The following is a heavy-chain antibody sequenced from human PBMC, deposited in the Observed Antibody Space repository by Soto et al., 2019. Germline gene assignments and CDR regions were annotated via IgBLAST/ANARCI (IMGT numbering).Heavy chain of an antibody. D-gene: IGHD2-2*01. CDR2: ISGSGGST. V-gene: IGHV3-23*01. J-gene: IGHJ6*03. CDR3: AKGGDCSSTSCRYYYYYYMDV. Sequence: GGSLRLSCAASGFTFSSYAMSWVRQAPGKGLEWVSAISGSGGSTYYADSVKGRFTISRDNSKNTLYLQMNSLRAEDTAVYYCAKGGDCSSTSCRYYYYYYMDVWGKGTTVTVSS. CDR1: GFTFSSYA.